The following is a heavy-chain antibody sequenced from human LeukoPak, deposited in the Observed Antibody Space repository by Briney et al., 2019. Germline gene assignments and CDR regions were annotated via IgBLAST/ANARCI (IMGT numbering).Heavy chain of an antibody. CDR3: ARGLGSGSYWDYYYMDV. Sequence: SETLSLTCAVSGYSISSGYYWGWIRQPPGKGLEWIGSIYHSGSTYYNPSLKSRVTISVDTSKNQFSLKLSSVTAADTAVYYCARGLGSGSYWDYYYMDVWGKGTTVTVSS. J-gene: IGHJ6*03. CDR1: GYSISSGYY. V-gene: IGHV4-38-2*01. CDR2: IYHSGST. D-gene: IGHD1-26*01.